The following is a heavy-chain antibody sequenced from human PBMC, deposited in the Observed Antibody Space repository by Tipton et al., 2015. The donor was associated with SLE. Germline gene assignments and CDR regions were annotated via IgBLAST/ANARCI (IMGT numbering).Heavy chain of an antibody. V-gene: IGHV4-34*01. Sequence: TLSLTCAVYGGSFSGYYWSWIRQPPGKGLEWIGEINHSGSTNYNPSLKSRVTISVDTSKNQLSLKLTSLTAADTAVYYCARETSWVDYWGQGTLVTVSS. CDR3: ARETSWVDY. CDR2: INHSGST. D-gene: IGHD7-27*01. J-gene: IGHJ4*02. CDR1: GGSFSGYY.